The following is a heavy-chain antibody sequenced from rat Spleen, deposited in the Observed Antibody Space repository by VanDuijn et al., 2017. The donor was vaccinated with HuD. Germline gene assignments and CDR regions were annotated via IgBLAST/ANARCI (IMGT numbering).Heavy chain of an antibody. CDR3: ARRRGIPTNYFDY. V-gene: IGHV5S13*01. D-gene: IGHD2-2*01. CDR1: GFTLSDHY. CDR2: ISTGGGST. J-gene: IGHJ2*01. Sequence: EVQLVESDGGLVQPGRSLKLSCAASGFTLSDHYMAWVRQAPTKGLEWVAYISTGGGSTYYRDSVKGRFTISRDNAKNTQYLQMDSLRSEDTATYYCARRRGIPTNYFDYWGQGVMVTVSS.